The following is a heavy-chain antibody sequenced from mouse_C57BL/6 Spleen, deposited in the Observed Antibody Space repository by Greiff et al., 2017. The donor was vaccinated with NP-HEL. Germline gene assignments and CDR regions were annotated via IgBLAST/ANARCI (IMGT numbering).Heavy chain of an antibody. D-gene: IGHD1-1*01. J-gene: IGHJ4*01. Sequence: QVQLKESGPELVKPGASVKISCKASGYAFSSSWMNWVKQRPGKGLEWIGRIYPGDGDTNYNGKFKGKATLTVDKSSSTAYMQLSSLTSEASAVYFCARSYYYGSSYEGYYAMDYWGQGTSVTVSS. V-gene: IGHV1-82*01. CDR2: IYPGDGDT. CDR3: ARSYYYGSSYEGYYAMDY. CDR1: GYAFSSSW.